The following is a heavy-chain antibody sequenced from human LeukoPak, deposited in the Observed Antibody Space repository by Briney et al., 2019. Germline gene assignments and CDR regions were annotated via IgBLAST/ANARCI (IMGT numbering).Heavy chain of an antibody. CDR1: GAPISRFY. D-gene: IGHD6-19*01. Sequence: SETLSLICTTSGAPISRFYWSWVRQPPGKGLEWIGNIYNGVPTFFNPSLKSRVTLSVDASKTQFSLQLASVTAADTAVYYCVQTTGWPGFDYWGQGILVTVSS. J-gene: IGHJ4*02. CDR2: IYNGVPT. CDR3: VQTTGWPGFDY. V-gene: IGHV4-4*09.